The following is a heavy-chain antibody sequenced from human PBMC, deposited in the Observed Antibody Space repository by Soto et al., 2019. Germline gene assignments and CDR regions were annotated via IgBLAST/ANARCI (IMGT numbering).Heavy chain of an antibody. D-gene: IGHD6-13*01. V-gene: IGHV1-24*01. CDR1: GYTLTELS. CDR3: ATVFSEYSSSWFRFDP. J-gene: IGHJ5*02. Sequence: GASVKVSCKVSGYTLTELSMHWVRQAPGKGLEWMGGFDPEDGETTYAQKFQGRVTMTEDTSTDTAYMELSSLRSEDTAVYYCATVFSEYSSSWFRFDPWGQGTLVTVPQ. CDR2: FDPEDGET.